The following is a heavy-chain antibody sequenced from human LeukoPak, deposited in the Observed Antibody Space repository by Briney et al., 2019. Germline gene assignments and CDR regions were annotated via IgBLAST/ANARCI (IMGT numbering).Heavy chain of an antibody. V-gene: IGHV1-18*01. CDR3: AREVVAASNDY. CDR2: ISAYNGNT. J-gene: IGHJ4*02. Sequence: GASVKVSCKASGYTFTSYGISWVRQAPGQGLEWMGGISAYNGNTNYEQKLQGRVTMTTDTSTSTAYMELRSLRSDDTAVYYCAREVVAASNDYWGQGTLVTVSS. CDR1: GYTFTSYG. D-gene: IGHD2-15*01.